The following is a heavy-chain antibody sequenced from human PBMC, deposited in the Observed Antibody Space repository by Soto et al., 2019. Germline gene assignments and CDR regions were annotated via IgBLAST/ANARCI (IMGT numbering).Heavy chain of an antibody. V-gene: IGHV3-33*01. D-gene: IGHD2-15*01. CDR2: IWYDGSKK. CDR1: GFTFGSYG. J-gene: IGHJ4*02. CDR3: ARGYGGSSAGLDY. Sequence: QVPLVESGGGVVQPGRSLRLSCAVSGFTFGSYGMHWVRQAPGKGLEWVALIWYDGSKKYSADSVKGRFTISRDNSKNALYPQMNSLRAEDTAVYYCARGYGGSSAGLDYWGQGTMVTVSS.